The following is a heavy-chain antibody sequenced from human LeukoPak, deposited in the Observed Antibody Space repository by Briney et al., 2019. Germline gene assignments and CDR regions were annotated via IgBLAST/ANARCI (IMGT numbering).Heavy chain of an antibody. V-gene: IGHV1-18*01. D-gene: IGHD1-26*01. CDR3: ARAVSGSLYGDFDF. CDR2: IDSHNGNT. J-gene: IGHJ4*02. Sequence: GASVTASCKTSGYTFTSLDINWVRQASGQGLEWMGWIDSHNGNTNYAEKFQDRVTMTTDTSTTTSYMELRSLRSDDTAVYYCARAVSGSLYGDFDFWGQGTLVTVSA. CDR1: GYTFTSLD.